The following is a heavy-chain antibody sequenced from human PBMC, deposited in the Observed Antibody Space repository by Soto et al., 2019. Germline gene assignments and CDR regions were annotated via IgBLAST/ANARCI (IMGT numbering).Heavy chain of an antibody. D-gene: IGHD5-18*01. V-gene: IGHV3-30-3*01. CDR2: ISFDGSNK. CDR1: GFNFGSYA. Sequence: GGSLRLSCDASGFNFGSYAMHWVRQTPGKGLEWVAVISFDGSNKFYAESVKGRITISRDNSKNTLFLQMNSLRPEDTAVYYCARDMGYSYRTGYGLDVWGQGTTVTVSS. J-gene: IGHJ6*02. CDR3: ARDMGYSYRTGYGLDV.